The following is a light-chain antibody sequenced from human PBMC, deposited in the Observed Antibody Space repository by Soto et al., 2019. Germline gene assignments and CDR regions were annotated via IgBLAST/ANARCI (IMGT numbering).Light chain of an antibody. CDR3: QQYNSYSLT. Sequence: DIQMTQSPSTLSASVGDRVSFTCRASHYISSWLAWYQQKPGKAPKLLIYDASSLESGVPSRFRGSGSGTELTITISSLQPDDCETYYCQQYNSYSLTFGGGTKVDIK. V-gene: IGKV1-5*01. CDR1: HYISSW. J-gene: IGKJ4*01. CDR2: DAS.